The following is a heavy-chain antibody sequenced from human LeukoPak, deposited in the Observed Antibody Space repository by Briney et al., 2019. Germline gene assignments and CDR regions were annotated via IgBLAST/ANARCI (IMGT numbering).Heavy chain of an antibody. J-gene: IGHJ4*02. CDR3: ALMGYYFDY. Sequence: GGSLRLSCAASGFTFSSYAMSWVRQAPGKGLEWVSAICGSGGSTYYADSVKGRFTISRDNSKNTLYLQMNSLGAEDTAVYYCALMGYYFDYWGQGTQVTVSS. D-gene: IGHD2-8*01. CDR2: ICGSGGST. CDR1: GFTFSSYA. V-gene: IGHV3-23*01.